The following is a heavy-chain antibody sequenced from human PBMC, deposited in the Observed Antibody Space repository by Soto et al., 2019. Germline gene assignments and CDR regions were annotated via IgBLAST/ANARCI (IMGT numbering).Heavy chain of an antibody. CDR2: ISGGGDRT. Sequence: EVQLLESGGGLVQPGGSLRLSCVGSGFTFINYAMNWVRQTPGKGLEWVSGISGGGDRTFDADSVKGRFTISRDNSKNTVNLQMNSLRADATGVYYCARKVFGSTSRPDWWYFDLWGRGTLVTVSS. V-gene: IGHV3-23*01. J-gene: IGHJ2*01. CDR1: GFTFINYA. CDR3: ARKVFGSTSRPDWWYFDL. D-gene: IGHD2-2*01.